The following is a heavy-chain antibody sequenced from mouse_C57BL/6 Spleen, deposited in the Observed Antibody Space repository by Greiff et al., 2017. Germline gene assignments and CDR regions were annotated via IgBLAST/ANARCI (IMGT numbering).Heavy chain of an antibody. J-gene: IGHJ2*01. D-gene: IGHD1-1*01. CDR3: ARDGSSYFDY. Sequence: QVQLQQSGAELVRPGASVKLSCKASGYTFTDSYINWVKQRPGQGLEWIARIYPGSGNTYYNEKFKGKAPLTAEKSSSTAYMQLSSLTSEDSAVYFCARDGSSYFDYWGQGTTLTVSA. CDR2: IYPGSGNT. V-gene: IGHV1-76*01. CDR1: GYTFTDSY.